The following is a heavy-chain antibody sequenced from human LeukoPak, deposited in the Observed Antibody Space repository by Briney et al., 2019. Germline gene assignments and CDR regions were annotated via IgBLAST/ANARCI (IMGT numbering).Heavy chain of an antibody. CDR1: EFTFSSYI. Sequence: PGGSLRLSCVSSEFTFSSYIMYWVRQAPGQGLEWVSYIGSLSTYTHYADSVKGRFTISRDNDKKLLYLQMNSLRVEDTAVYYCVRDRLTGLMSTLTPAWGQGTLVTVSS. D-gene: IGHD4-11*01. CDR2: IGSLSTYT. V-gene: IGHV3-21*01. J-gene: IGHJ5*02. CDR3: VRDRLTGLMSTLTPA.